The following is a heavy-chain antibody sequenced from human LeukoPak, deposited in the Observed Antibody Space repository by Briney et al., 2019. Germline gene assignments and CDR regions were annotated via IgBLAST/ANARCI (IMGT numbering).Heavy chain of an antibody. Sequence: ASVKVSCKASGYIFTGYYMHWVRQAPGQGLEWMGIINPSGGSTSYAQKFQGRVTMTRDTSTSTVYMELSSLRSEDTAVYYCARSYGSGSYVDYWGQGTLVTVSS. J-gene: IGHJ4*02. CDR1: GYIFTGYY. CDR2: INPSGGST. D-gene: IGHD3-10*01. CDR3: ARSYGSGSYVDY. V-gene: IGHV1-46*01.